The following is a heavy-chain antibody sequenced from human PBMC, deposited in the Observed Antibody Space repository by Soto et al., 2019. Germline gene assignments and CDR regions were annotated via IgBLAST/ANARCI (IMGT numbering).Heavy chain of an antibody. V-gene: IGHV1-18*01. CDR1: YTFSNYG. D-gene: IGHD5-12*01. CDR2: VNTNNGNT. Sequence: YTFSNYGITWIRQAPGQGLEWMGWVNTNNGNTNYAQNFRGRVTMTRDTSTTTAYMELRSLRSDDTAVYYCARGGLTLRTSLDYWGLGTLVTVSS. J-gene: IGHJ4*02. CDR3: ARGGLTLRTSLDY.